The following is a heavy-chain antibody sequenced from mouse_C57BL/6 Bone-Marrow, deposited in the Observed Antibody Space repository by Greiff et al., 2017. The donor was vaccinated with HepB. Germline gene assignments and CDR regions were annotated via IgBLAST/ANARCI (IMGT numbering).Heavy chain of an antibody. J-gene: IGHJ4*01. D-gene: IGHD2-3*01. V-gene: IGHV3-6*01. CDR1: GYSITSGYY. CDR2: ISYDGSN. CDR3: ARDYGYYPYYAMDY. Sequence: VQLQQSGPGLVKPSQSLSLTCSVTGYSITSGYYWNWIRQFPGNKLEWMGYISYDGSNNYNPSLKNRISITRDTSKNQFFLKLNSVTTEDTATYYCARDYGYYPYYAMDYWGQGTSVTVSS.